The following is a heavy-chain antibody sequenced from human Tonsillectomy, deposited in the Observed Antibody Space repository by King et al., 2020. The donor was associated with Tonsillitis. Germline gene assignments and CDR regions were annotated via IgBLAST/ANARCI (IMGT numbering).Heavy chain of an antibody. J-gene: IGHJ5*02. CDR1: GFTFSSYT. V-gene: IGHV3-21*01. Sequence: VQLVESGGGLVKPGGSLRLSCAASGFTFSSYTMNWVRQAPGKGLEWVSSITSSSTNIDYADSVKGRFTISRDNAKNSLYLQMNSLRAEETAVYYCARDKHDFWTGYYNWFDPWGQGTLVTVSS. CDR2: ITSSSTNI. D-gene: IGHD3/OR15-3a*01. CDR3: ARDKHDFWTGYYNWFDP.